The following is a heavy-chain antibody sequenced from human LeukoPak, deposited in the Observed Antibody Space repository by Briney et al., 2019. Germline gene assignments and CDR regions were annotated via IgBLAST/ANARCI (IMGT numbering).Heavy chain of an antibody. CDR2: IYYSGST. Sequence: SETLSLTCAVSGGSISSGGYSWSWIRQPPGKGLEWIGYIYYSGSTYYNPSLKSRVTISVDTSKNQFSLKLSSVTAADTAVYYCAGYGDYVYGYNWFDPWGKGTTVTVSS. CDR1: GGSISSGGYS. CDR3: AGYGDYVYGYNWFDP. V-gene: IGHV4-30-4*07. D-gene: IGHD4-17*01. J-gene: IGHJ5*01.